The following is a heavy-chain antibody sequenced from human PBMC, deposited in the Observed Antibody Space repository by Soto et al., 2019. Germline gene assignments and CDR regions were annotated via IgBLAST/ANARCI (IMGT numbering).Heavy chain of an antibody. CDR2: MTSDSKTI. Sequence: RLSCAASGFNFNVYSMNWVRQAPGKGLEWVPYMTSDSKTIHYADSVKGRFTIPRENAKSSVFLQMNSLRGEDTAVYYCTRGVSYGFDFWGQGTMVTVSS. D-gene: IGHD3-10*01. V-gene: IGHV3-48*01. J-gene: IGHJ3*01. CDR1: GFNFNVYS. CDR3: TRGVSYGFDF.